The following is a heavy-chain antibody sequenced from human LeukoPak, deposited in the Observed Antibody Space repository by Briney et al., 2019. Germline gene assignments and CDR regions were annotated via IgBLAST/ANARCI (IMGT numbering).Heavy chain of an antibody. Sequence: SVKVSCKASGGTFSSYAIGWVRQAPGQGLEWMGGIIPIFGTANYAQKFQGRVTITADESTSTAYMELSSLRSEDTAVYYCARSRHGYNYNWGQGTLVTVSS. J-gene: IGHJ4*02. V-gene: IGHV1-69*13. CDR2: IIPIFGTA. CDR1: GGTFSSYA. D-gene: IGHD5-24*01. CDR3: ARSRHGYNYN.